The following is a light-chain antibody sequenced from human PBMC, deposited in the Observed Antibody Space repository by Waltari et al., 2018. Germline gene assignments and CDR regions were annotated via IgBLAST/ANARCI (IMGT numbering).Light chain of an antibody. V-gene: IGLV1-44*01. CDR2: SNN. Sequence: QSVLTQPPSASGTPGQRVTSSCSGSNSNIGSNAVTWYQQLPGTAPKLLIYSNNKRPSGVPDRFSGSKSGTSASLAISGLQSEDEADYYCAAWDDSLNGHVVFGGGTKLTVL. CDR3: AAWDDSLNGHVV. J-gene: IGLJ2*01. CDR1: NSNIGSNA.